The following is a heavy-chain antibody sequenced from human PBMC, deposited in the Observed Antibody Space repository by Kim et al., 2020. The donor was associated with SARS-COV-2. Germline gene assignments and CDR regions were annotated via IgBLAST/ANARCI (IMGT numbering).Heavy chain of an antibody. J-gene: IGHJ4*02. Sequence: QGRVTITRNTSASTAYMELSSLRSEDTAVYYCARAGGFYYGSGSYRFDYWGQGTLVTVSS. CDR3: ARAGGFYYGSGSYRFDY. D-gene: IGHD3-10*01. V-gene: IGHV1-3*01.